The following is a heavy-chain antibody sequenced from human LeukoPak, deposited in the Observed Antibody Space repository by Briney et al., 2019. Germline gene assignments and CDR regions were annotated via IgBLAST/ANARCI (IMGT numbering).Heavy chain of an antibody. D-gene: IGHD1-7*01. CDR1: GFTFRNYG. CDR3: APELRGAAWSLDY. CDR2: ISDSGSSA. V-gene: IGHV3-23*01. Sequence: GGSLRLSCAVSGFTFRNYGMSWVREAPGKGLEWVSVISDSGSSAYYTDSVKGRFTISRDNSKNTLYLQMNSLRAEDTAVYYCAPELRGAAWSLDYWGQGTLVTVSS. J-gene: IGHJ4*02.